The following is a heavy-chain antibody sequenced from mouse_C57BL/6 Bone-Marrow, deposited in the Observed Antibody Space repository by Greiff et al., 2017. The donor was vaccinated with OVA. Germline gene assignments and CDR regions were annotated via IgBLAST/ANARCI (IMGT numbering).Heavy chain of an antibody. CDR3: ARDGNYRAMDY. CDR2: ISNLAYSI. J-gene: IGHJ4*01. V-gene: IGHV5-15*01. D-gene: IGHD2-1*01. CDR1: GFTFSDYG. Sequence: EVKLMESGGGLVQPGGSLKLSCAASGFTFSDYGMAWVRQAPRKGPEWVAFISNLAYSIYYADTVTGRFTIARENAKNTLYLEMSSLRSEDTAMYYCARDGNYRAMDYWGQGTSVTVSS.